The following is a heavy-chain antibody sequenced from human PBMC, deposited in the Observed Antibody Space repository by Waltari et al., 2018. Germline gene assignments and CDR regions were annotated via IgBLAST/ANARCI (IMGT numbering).Heavy chain of an antibody. V-gene: IGHV4-59*11. CDR1: GGSISSHY. CDR2: IYYSGST. D-gene: IGHD6-13*01. J-gene: IGHJ3*02. Sequence: QVQLQESGPGLVKPSETLSLTCTVSGGSISSHYRSWIRQPPGKGLEWIGYIYYSGSTNYNPSLKSRVTISVDTSKNQFSLKLSSVTAADTAVYYCARIAAADAFDIWGQGTMVTVSS. CDR3: ARIAAADAFDI.